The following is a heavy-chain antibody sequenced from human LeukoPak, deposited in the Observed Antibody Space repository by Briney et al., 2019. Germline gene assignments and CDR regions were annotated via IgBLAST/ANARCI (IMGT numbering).Heavy chain of an antibody. Sequence: SETLSLTCTVSGGSISSYYWSWIRQPPGKGLEWIGYIYYSGSTYYNPSLKSRVTISVDTSKNQFSLKLSSVTAADTAVYYCASDSGYDYYFDYWGQGTLVTVSS. CDR2: IYYSGST. CDR1: GGSISSYY. J-gene: IGHJ4*02. CDR3: ASDSGYDYYFDY. V-gene: IGHV4-59*04. D-gene: IGHD5-12*01.